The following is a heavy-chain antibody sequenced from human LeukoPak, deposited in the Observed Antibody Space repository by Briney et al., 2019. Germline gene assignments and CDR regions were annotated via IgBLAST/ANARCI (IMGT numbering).Heavy chain of an antibody. V-gene: IGHV4-38-2*02. J-gene: IGHJ4*02. CDR3: ARHGGSGGDFDY. CDR1: GYSISSGYY. CDR2: IYHSGST. Sequence: SETLSLTCTVSGYSISSGYYWGWIRQPPGKGLEWIGSIYHSGSTYYNPSLKSRVTVSVDTSKNQFSLKLSSVTAADTAVYYCARHGGSGGDFDYWGQGTLVTVSS. D-gene: IGHD2-15*01.